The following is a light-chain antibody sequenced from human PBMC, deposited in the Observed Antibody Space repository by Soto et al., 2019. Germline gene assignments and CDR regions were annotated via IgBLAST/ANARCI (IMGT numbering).Light chain of an antibody. Sequence: EIQMTQSPYSLSASVADRVTISCQASQDITNYLNWYQQKPGKAPQLLIYDASNMETGVPSSFSGSGSGTEFTFTISSLQPEDIATYCCQQYDYLPFTFGGGTKVEIE. J-gene: IGKJ4*01. CDR1: QDITNY. CDR3: QQYDYLPFT. CDR2: DAS. V-gene: IGKV1-33*01.